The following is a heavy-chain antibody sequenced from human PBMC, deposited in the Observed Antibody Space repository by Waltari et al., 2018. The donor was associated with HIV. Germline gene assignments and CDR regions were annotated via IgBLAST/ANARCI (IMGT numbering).Heavy chain of an antibody. D-gene: IGHD3-22*01. CDR3: AKAPHHYDSSGPVY. CDR2: IRYDGTNK. J-gene: IGHJ4*02. Sequence: LQWVAFIRYDGTNKYYADSVKGRFIISRDNSKNTLSLQMHSLRAEDTAVYYCAKAPHHYDSSGPVYWGQGTLVTVSS. V-gene: IGHV3-30*02.